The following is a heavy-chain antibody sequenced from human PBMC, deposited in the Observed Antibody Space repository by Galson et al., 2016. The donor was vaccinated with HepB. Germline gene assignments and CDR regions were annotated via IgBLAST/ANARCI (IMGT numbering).Heavy chain of an antibody. CDR1: GGSISSGSYF. CDR2: MFTSGNS. V-gene: IGHV4-61*02. Sequence: TLSLTCTVSGGSISSGSYFCNWIRQPAGKGLEWIGSMFTSGNSNYNPSLKTRVTISVDTSQNQFSLNLRSVTAADTATYYCARAPDSGFDVDGWSHWGQGALATVSS. D-gene: IGHD5-12*01. J-gene: IGHJ4*02. CDR3: ARAPDSGFDVDGWSH.